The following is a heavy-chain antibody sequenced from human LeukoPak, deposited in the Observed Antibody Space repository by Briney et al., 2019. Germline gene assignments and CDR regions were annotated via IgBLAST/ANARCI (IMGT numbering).Heavy chain of an antibody. D-gene: IGHD2-2*01. V-gene: IGHV3-23*01. CDR2: ISGRGGST. CDR3: AKADCSSTSCSSDY. Sequence: PGGSLRLSCAASGFTFSSYAMSWVRQAPGQGLEWVSAISGRGGSTYYADSVKGRFTISRDNSKNTLYLQMNSLRAEDTAVYYCAKADCSSTSCSSDYWGQGTLVTVSS. CDR1: GFTFSSYA. J-gene: IGHJ4*02.